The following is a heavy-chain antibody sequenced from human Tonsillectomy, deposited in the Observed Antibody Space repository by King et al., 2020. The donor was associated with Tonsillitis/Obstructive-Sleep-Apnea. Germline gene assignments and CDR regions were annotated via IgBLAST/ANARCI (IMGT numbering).Heavy chain of an antibody. CDR1: GYTFTSYG. CDR2: INTKTGDP. D-gene: IGHD1/OR15-1a*01. V-gene: IGHV7-4-1*02. J-gene: IGHJ3*02. Sequence: QLVQSGSELKKPGASVKVSCKASGYTFTSYGINWVRQGPGQGLEWMGWINTKTGDPTYAQGFTGRFVFSLDTSVNTAYLQIISLKAEDTAVYYCASWVNTNAAYDIWGQGTMVAVPS. CDR3: ASWVNTNAAYDI.